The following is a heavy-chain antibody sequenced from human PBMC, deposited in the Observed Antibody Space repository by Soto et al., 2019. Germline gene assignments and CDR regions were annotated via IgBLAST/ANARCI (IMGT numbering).Heavy chain of an antibody. CDR3: ARKWAGGTNAFDY. V-gene: IGHV3-74*01. Sequence: EVPLVESGGGLVQPGGSLRLSCAASGFTFSSYWMHWVRQAPGKGLVWVSRIDSDGSSTKYADSVKGRFTISRDNAKNTLYVQMNSLGPEDTAIYYCARKWAGGTNAFDYWGQGTLVTVSS. CDR2: IDSDGSST. CDR1: GFTFSSYW. J-gene: IGHJ4*02. D-gene: IGHD1-7*01.